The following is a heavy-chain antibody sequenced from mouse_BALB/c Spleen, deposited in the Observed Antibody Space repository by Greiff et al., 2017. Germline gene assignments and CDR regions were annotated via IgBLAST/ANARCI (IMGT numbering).Heavy chain of an antibody. J-gene: IGHJ4*01. D-gene: IGHD1-1*01. CDR1: GFTFSSYA. Sequence: EVKLVESGGGLVKPGGSLKLSCAASGFTFSSYAMSWVRQTPEKRLEWVASISSGGSTYYPDSVKGRFTISRDNARNILYLQMSSLRSEDTAMYYCARGDYGCVGAMDYWGQGTSVTVSS. CDR3: ARGDYGCVGAMDY. V-gene: IGHV5-6-5*01. CDR2: ISSGGST.